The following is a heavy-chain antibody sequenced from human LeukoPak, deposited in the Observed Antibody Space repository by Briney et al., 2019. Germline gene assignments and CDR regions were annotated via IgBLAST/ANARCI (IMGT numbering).Heavy chain of an antibody. J-gene: IGHJ1*01. CDR1: GVTLTSRHG. V-gene: IGHV1-69*04. D-gene: IGHD3-22*01. CDR3: ARGPHERSGYPDD. Sequence: SVKVSCKASGVTLTSRHGISWVRQAPGQGLEWMGRIIPIPRLAYYSQKFQGRVTMTADKSTGTAYMELSSLRPEDTAVYYCARGPHERSGYPDDWGQGTLVTVSS. CDR2: IIPIPRLA.